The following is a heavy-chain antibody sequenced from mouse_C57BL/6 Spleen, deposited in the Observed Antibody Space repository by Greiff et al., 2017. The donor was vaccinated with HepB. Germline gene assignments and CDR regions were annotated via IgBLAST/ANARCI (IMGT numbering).Heavy chain of an antibody. CDR3: ARSYYSNNFDY. CDR1: GYSFTSYY. J-gene: IGHJ2*01. CDR2: IYPGSGNT. D-gene: IGHD2-5*01. Sequence: QVQLQQSGPELVKPGASVKISCKASGYSFTSYYIHWVKQRPGQGLEWIGWIYPGSGNTKYNEKFKGKATLTADTSSSTAYMQLSSLTSEDSAVYYCARSYYSNNFDYWGQGTTLTVSS. V-gene: IGHV1-66*01.